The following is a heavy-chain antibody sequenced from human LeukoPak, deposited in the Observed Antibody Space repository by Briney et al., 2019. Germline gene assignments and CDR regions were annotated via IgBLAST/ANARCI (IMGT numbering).Heavy chain of an antibody. J-gene: IGHJ6*02. CDR3: ARDRDTGYSYIYGMDV. Sequence: GGSLRLSCAASGFTFSSYSMNWVRQAPGKGLEWVSFISSSTSYIYFADSVKGRFTISRDNAKNSLYLQMNSLRAEDTAVYYCARDRDTGYSYIYGMDVWGQGTTVTVSS. CDR2: ISSSTSYI. CDR1: GFTFSSYS. D-gene: IGHD5-18*01. V-gene: IGHV3-21*01.